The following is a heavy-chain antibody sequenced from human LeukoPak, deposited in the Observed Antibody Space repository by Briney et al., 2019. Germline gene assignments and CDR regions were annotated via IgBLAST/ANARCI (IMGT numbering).Heavy chain of an antibody. CDR3: ARDPGSSSFDL. J-gene: IGHJ4*02. V-gene: IGHV3-7*01. CDR1: GFSFNSYW. D-gene: IGHD6-13*01. CDR2: INQDGSVT. Sequence: GGSLRLSCTASGFSFNSYWMSWVRQTPEKGLEFVANINQDGSVTNYVDSLKGRCTISRDNAKKSLYLEIRSLRADDTALYYCARDPGSSSFDLWGQGTLVTVSS.